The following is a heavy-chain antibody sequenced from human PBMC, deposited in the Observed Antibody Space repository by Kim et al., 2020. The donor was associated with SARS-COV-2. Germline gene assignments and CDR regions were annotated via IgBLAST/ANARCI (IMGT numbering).Heavy chain of an antibody. D-gene: IGHD4-17*01. CDR1: GFSFSTFV. CDR3: VNERWAD. Sequence: GGSLRLSCAASGFSFSTFVMGWVRQAPGKGLEWVSSISGSGDNSYYADCVKGRFTISRDNSKNTLYLQMNSLRAEDTAVYYCVNERWADWGQGTLVTVSS. CDR2: ISGSGDNS. V-gene: IGHV3-23*01. J-gene: IGHJ4*02.